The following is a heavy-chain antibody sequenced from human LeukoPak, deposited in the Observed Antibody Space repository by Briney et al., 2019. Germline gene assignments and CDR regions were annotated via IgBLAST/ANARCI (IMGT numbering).Heavy chain of an antibody. D-gene: IGHD6-25*01. CDR3: ARGTGYNTGRSVDY. J-gene: IGHJ4*02. Sequence: GGSLRLSCTASGSTFSSYSMTWVRQAPGKGLEWVSAISGSGGSTYYADSVKGRFTISRDNSKNTLYLQMNSLRAEDTAVYYCARGTGYNTGRSVDYWGQGTLVTVSS. CDR1: GSTFSSYS. CDR2: ISGSGGST. V-gene: IGHV3-23*01.